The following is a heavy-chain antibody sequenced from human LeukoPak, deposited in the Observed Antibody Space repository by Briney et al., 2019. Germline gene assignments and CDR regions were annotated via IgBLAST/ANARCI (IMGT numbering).Heavy chain of an antibody. CDR3: TTGAPSSGWLFDY. D-gene: IGHD6-19*01. CDR1: GYTFTSYD. CDR2: MNPNSGNT. J-gene: IGHJ4*02. Sequence: ASVKVSCKASGYTFTSYDINWVRQATGQGLEWMGWMNPNSGNTGYAQKFQGRVTMTRNTSISTAYMELSSLRSEDTAVYYCTTGAPSSGWLFDYWGQGTLVTVSS. V-gene: IGHV1-8*01.